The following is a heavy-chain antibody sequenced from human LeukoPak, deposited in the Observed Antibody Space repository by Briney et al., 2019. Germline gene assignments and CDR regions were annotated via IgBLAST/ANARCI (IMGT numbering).Heavy chain of an antibody. Sequence: GGSLRLSCAASGFTFSSYWMSWVRQAPGKGLEWVANIKQDGSEKYYVDSVKGRFTIPRDNAENSLYLQMNSLRAEDTAVYYCARDYVVPPPVLAFDIWGQGTMVTVSS. V-gene: IGHV3-7*01. CDR1: GFTFSSYW. J-gene: IGHJ3*02. CDR2: IKQDGSEK. CDR3: ARDYVVPPPVLAFDI. D-gene: IGHD2-21*01.